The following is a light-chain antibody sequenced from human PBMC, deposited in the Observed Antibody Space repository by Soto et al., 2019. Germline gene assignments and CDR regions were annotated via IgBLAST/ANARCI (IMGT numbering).Light chain of an antibody. Sequence: DIQLTQSPSFLSASVGDRVTITCRASQGISSYLAWYQQNPGKAPKLLIYAASTLQSGVPSRFSGSGSGTEFTLTISSLQPEDFATYYYQHLNGYPLTFGGGTTVDIK. V-gene: IGKV1-9*01. CDR2: AAS. CDR3: QHLNGYPLT. CDR1: QGISSY. J-gene: IGKJ4*01.